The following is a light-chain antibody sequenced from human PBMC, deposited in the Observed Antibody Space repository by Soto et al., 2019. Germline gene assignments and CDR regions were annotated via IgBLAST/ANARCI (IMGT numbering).Light chain of an antibody. CDR2: GAS. V-gene: IGKV3-15*01. CDR3: QQYSSSPIT. CDR1: QGIGDT. J-gene: IGKJ5*01. Sequence: EVVMTQSPATLSVSPGEGVTLSCRASQGIGDTLAWYQHKPGQTPRLLIYGASTRAPGIPDRFSAGGSGTEFTLTISSLQSEDFAVYYCQQYSSSPITFGQGTRLEIK.